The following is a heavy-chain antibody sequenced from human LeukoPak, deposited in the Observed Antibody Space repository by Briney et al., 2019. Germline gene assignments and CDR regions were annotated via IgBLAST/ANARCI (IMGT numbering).Heavy chain of an antibody. Sequence: ASVKVSCKASGYTFTSYGISWVRQAPGQGLEWMGWISAYNGNTHYAQKLQGRVTMTTDTSTSTAYMELRSLRSDDTAVYYCARVLTMVRGVIRAYYFDYWGQGTLVTVSS. V-gene: IGHV1-18*01. CDR1: GYTFTSYG. J-gene: IGHJ4*02. CDR3: ARVLTMVRGVIRAYYFDY. D-gene: IGHD3-10*01. CDR2: ISAYNGNT.